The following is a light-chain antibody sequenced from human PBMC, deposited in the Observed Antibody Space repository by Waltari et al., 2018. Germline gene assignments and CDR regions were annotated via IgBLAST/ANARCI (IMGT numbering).Light chain of an antibody. J-gene: IGKJ4*01. Sequence: VLTQSPVTLSLPPGARATLSCRAAQSVSNYLAWYQHKPGKAPRLPIYDASNRATGIPDIFGGSASETDFTLTISSLEPEDSAVYYCQQRIKWPPTFGGGTKVEIK. CDR2: DAS. CDR1: QSVSNY. V-gene: IGKV3-11*01. CDR3: QQRIKWPPT.